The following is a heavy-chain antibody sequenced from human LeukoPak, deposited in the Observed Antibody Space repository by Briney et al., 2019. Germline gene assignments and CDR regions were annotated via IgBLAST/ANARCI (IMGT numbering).Heavy chain of an antibody. CDR3: ARDGEETYYYDSSGYYYRWFDP. D-gene: IGHD3-22*01. J-gene: IGHJ5*02. CDR2: IIPILGIA. CDR1: GGTFSSYA. Sequence: ASMKVSCKASGGTFSSYAISWVRQAPGQGLEWMGRIIPILGIANYAQKFQGRVTITADKSTSTAYMELSSLRSEDTAVYYCARDGEETYYYDSSGYYYRWFDPWGQGTLVAVSS. V-gene: IGHV1-69*04.